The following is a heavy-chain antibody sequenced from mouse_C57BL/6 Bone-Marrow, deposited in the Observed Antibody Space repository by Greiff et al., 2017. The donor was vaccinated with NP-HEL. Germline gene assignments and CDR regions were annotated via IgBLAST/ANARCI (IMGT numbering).Heavy chain of an antibody. V-gene: IGHV1-59*01. CDR1: GYTFTSYW. CDR2: IDSSDSYT. CDR3: ARTGLNY. Sequence: QVQLQQPGAELVRPGTSVKLSCKASGYTFTSYWMHWVKQRPGQGLEWIGVIDSSDSYTNYNQKFKGKATLTVDTSSSTAYMQLSRLTSEDSAVYYCARTGLNYWGQGTTLTGSS. J-gene: IGHJ2*01.